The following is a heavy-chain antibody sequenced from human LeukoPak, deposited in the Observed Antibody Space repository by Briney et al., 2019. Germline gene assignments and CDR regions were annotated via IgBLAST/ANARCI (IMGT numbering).Heavy chain of an antibody. CDR2: VYHSGST. CDR1: GGSISTYY. V-gene: IGHV4-4*08. CDR3: ARVTPSFAHNWFDP. D-gene: IGHD3-10*01. Sequence: KSSETLSLTCTVSGGSISTYYWSWIRQTPETGLEWIGDVYHSGSTNYNPSLKSRVTISVDTSKNQFSLKLTSMTAADTAVYHCARVTPSFAHNWFDPWGQGTLVIVS. J-gene: IGHJ5*02.